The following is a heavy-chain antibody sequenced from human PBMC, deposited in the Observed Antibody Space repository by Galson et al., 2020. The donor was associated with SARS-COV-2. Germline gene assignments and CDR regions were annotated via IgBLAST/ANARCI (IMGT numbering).Heavy chain of an antibody. J-gene: IGHJ4*02. V-gene: IGHV4-39*01. Sequence: SETLSLTCPVSGGSINSSSYYWGWIRQPPGKGLEWIGSIYYSGSTYYNPSLKSRVTISVDTSKNQFSLKLSSVTAADTAVYYCARAMGIAAAGINFDYWGQGTLVTVSS. D-gene: IGHD6-13*01. CDR2: IYYSGST. CDR1: GGSINSSSYY. CDR3: ARAMGIAAAGINFDY.